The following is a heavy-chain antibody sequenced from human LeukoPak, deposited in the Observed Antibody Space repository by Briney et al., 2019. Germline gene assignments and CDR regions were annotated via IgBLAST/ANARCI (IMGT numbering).Heavy chain of an antibody. V-gene: IGHV4-30-4*08. J-gene: IGHJ5*02. CDR2: IYYSGST. D-gene: IGHD4-17*01. CDR3: ARGGTTVTTLNWFDP. CDR1: GGSISSGDYY. Sequence: SETLSLTCAVSGGSISSGDYYWSWIRQPPGKGLEWIGYIYYSGSTYYNPSLKSRVTISVDTSKNQFSLKLSSVTAADTAVYYCARGGTTVTTLNWFDPWGQGTLVTVSS.